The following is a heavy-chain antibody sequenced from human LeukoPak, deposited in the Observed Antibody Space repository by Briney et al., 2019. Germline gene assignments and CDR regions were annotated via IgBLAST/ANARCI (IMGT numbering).Heavy chain of an antibody. V-gene: IGHV4-59*12. D-gene: IGHD3-3*01. J-gene: IGHJ5*02. CDR1: SDSISSYY. Sequence: SETLSLTCTVSSDSISSYYWSWIRQPPGKGLEWIGYIFYSGSTNYNPSLKSRLTISVDTSRNQFSLKLGSVAAADTAVYYCARGRATYYDFWSGYSNFNWFDPWGQGTLVTVSS. CDR3: ARGRATYYDFWSGYSNFNWFDP. CDR2: IFYSGST.